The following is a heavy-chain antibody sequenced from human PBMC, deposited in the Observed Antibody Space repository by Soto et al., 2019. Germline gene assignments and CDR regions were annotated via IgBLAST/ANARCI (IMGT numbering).Heavy chain of an antibody. D-gene: IGHD3-22*01. V-gene: IGHV3-23*01. CDR3: ARAYDSSGHYWLAFDI. CDR1: GFTFSNHA. CDR2: ISGSDGRT. Sequence: EVQLLESGGGLIQPGGSLRLSCAASGFTFSNHAMTWVRQAPGKGLEWVSVISGSDGRTYYADSVKGRFSISRDNSKNXLYLQMNSLSDEETAVYYCARAYDSSGHYWLAFDIWGRGTIVTVSS. J-gene: IGHJ3*02.